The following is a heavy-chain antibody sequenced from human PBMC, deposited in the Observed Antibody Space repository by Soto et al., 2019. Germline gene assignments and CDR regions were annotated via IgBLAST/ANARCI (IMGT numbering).Heavy chain of an antibody. CDR2: IYHSGST. D-gene: IGHD2-21*02. J-gene: IGHJ4*02. CDR1: GGSISSSNW. CDR3: ARVHCGGDCYTFDY. V-gene: IGHV4-4*02. Sequence: QVQLQESGPGLVKPSGTLSLTCAVSGGSISSSNWWSWVRQPPGKGLEWIGGIYHSGSTNYNASLKSRVTISVDKSKNQFSLKLSSVTTADTAVYYCARVHCGGDCYTFDYWGQGTLVTVSS.